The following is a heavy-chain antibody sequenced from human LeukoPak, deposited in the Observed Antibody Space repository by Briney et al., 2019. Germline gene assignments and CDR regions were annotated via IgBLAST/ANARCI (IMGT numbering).Heavy chain of an antibody. Sequence: SVKVSCKASGYTFTGYYMHWVRQAPGQGLEWMGGIIPIFGTANYAQKFQGRVTITTDESTSTAYMELSSLRSEDTAVYYCASSSYSSGWYNYWGQGTLVTVSS. D-gene: IGHD6-19*01. CDR1: GYTFTGYY. CDR2: IIPIFGTA. J-gene: IGHJ4*02. CDR3: ASSSYSSGWYNY. V-gene: IGHV1-69*05.